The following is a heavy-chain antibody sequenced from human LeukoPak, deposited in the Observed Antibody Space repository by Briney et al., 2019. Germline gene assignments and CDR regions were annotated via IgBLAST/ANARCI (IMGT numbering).Heavy chain of an antibody. Sequence: GGSLRLSCAAPGFTFSSHSMNWVRQAPGKGLEWVSYISSSSSTIYYADSVKGRFTISRDNAKNSLYLQMNSLRAEDTAVYYCARGAYYYEDWGQGTLVTVSS. CDR1: GFTFSSHS. CDR3: ARGAYYYED. J-gene: IGHJ4*02. CDR2: ISSSSSTI. D-gene: IGHD3-22*01. V-gene: IGHV3-48*01.